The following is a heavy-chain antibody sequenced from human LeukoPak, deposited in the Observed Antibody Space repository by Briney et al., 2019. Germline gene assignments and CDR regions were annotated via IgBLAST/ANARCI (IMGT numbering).Heavy chain of an antibody. D-gene: IGHD1-26*01. CDR1: GFTFSHYW. Sequence: GGSLRLSCAASGFTFSHYWMHWVRQVPGKGLVWVARIKSDASGTWYADSVKGRFTVSRDNARNTLSLQMNSLTAEDTALYYCARDHDGVGATIDFWGQGTLVIVSS. CDR2: IKSDASGT. V-gene: IGHV3-74*01. CDR3: ARDHDGVGATIDF. J-gene: IGHJ4*02.